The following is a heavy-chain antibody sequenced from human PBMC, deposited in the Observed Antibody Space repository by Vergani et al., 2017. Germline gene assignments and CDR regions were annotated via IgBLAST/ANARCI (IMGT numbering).Heavy chain of an antibody. CDR2: ISSGGGDI. CDR3: TTACGLYYLHGEYFQY. V-gene: IGHV3-23*01. CDR1: GFTFDTYI. J-gene: IGHJ1*01. D-gene: IGHD3-10*01. Sequence: EVQLLESGGGLVQPGGSRRLSCAGAGFTFDTYIMAYVRQAPGKGLEWVATISSGGGDIFYADSVKGRLTISRDNSKNTLFLQMNSLKDEDTAVYYCTTACGLYYLHGEYFQYWGRGTLVSVSS.